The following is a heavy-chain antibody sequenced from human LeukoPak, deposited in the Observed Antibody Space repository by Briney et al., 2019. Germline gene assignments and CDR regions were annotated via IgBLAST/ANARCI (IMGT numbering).Heavy chain of an antibody. CDR1: GFTFSDHH. J-gene: IGHJ4*02. Sequence: PGGSLRLSCAASGFTFSDHHMSWIRPAPGKGLEWLSYISDSGNNRYYADSVRGRFTVSRDNAKNSVYLQMNSLRAEDTAVYYCARDQGGGNSRRLDYWGRGTLVTVSS. CDR2: ISDSGNNR. D-gene: IGHD4-23*01. V-gene: IGHV3-11*01. CDR3: ARDQGGGNSRRLDY.